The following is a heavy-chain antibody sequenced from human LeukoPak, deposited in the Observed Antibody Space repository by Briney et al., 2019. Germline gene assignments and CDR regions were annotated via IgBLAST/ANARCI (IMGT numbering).Heavy chain of an antibody. CDR1: GFTFSSYS. CDR2: ISSSSSYI. Sequence: GGSLRLSGAASGFTFSSYSMNWVRQAPGKGLEWVSSISSSSSYIYYADSVKGRFTISRDNAKNSLYLQMNSLRAEDTAVYYCANRSAESSGYFDSWGQGTLVTVSS. J-gene: IGHJ4*02. V-gene: IGHV3-21*04. CDR3: ANRSAESSGYFDS. D-gene: IGHD6-19*01.